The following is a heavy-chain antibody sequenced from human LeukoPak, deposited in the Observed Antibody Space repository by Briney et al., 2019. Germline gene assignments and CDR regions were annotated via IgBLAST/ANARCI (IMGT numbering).Heavy chain of an antibody. CDR2: IYYNGST. J-gene: IGHJ4*02. CDR3: ARYQRLLLWFGELFPYFDY. CDR1: GGSISSSSYY. Sequence: SETLSLTCTVSGGSISSSSYYWGWIRQPPGQGLEWIGSIYYNGSTYYNPSLKSRVTISVDTSKNQFSLKLSSVTAADTAVYYCARYQRLLLWFGELFPYFDYWGQGTLVTVSS. V-gene: IGHV4-39*01. D-gene: IGHD3-10*01.